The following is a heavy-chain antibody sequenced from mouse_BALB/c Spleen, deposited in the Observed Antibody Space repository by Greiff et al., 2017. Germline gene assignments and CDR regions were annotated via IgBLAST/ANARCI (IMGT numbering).Heavy chain of an antibody. J-gene: IGHJ4*01. Sequence: EVMLVESGGGLVKPGGSLKLSCAASGFTFSSYAMSWVRQTPEKRLEWVASISSGGSTYYPDSVKGRFTISRDNARNILYLQMSSLRSEDTAMYYCARENSGSSGYYAMDYWGQGTSVTVSA. CDR3: ARENSGSSGYYAMDY. D-gene: IGHD1-1*01. V-gene: IGHV5-6-5*01. CDR2: ISSGGST. CDR1: GFTFSSYA.